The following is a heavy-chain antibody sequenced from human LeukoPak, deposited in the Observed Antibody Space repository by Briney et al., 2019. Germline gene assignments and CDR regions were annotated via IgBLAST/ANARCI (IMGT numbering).Heavy chain of an antibody. CDR2: IYYSGST. J-gene: IGHJ4*02. Sequence: PSETLSLTCTVSGGSISSYYWSWIRQPPGKGLEWIGYIYYSGSTNYNPPLKSRVTISVDTSKNQFSLKLSSVTAADTAVYYCASNYYGSGSLDYWGQGNLVTVSS. D-gene: IGHD3-10*01. V-gene: IGHV4-59*08. CDR3: ASNYYGSGSLDY. CDR1: GGSISSYY.